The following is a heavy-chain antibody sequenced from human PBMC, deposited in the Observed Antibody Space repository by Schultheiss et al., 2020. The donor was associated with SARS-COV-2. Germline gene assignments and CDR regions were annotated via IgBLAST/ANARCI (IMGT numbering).Heavy chain of an antibody. D-gene: IGHD6-19*01. V-gene: IGHV1-46*01. Sequence: ASVKVSCKAPEYTFTSHYMHWVRQAPGQGLEWMGLVNPSDDSTSYAQKFRGRVTVTRDTSTSTVYMDLSSLRSEDTALYYCARGVRQYSSGWYVYYGMDVWGQGTTVTVSS. CDR1: EYTFTSHY. J-gene: IGHJ6*02. CDR2: VNPSDDST. CDR3: ARGVRQYSSGWYVYYGMDV.